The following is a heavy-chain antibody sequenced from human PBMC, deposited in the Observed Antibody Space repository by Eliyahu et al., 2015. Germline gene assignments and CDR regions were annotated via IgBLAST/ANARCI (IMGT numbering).Heavy chain of an antibody. CDR2: IYPSWVT. J-gene: IGHJ4*02. D-gene: IGHD7-27*01. V-gene: IGHV4-38-2*01. CDR1: GYSISTGYY. CDR3: ARLTKTGEADF. Sequence: QVQLQESGPGLVKPSETLSLTCAVSGYSISTGYYWGWIRQPPEKGLEWIGNIYPSWVTHYKPSPPSRVTISVDTSKNQFSLKLSSVTAADTAVYYCARLTKTGEADFWGQGTLVTVSS.